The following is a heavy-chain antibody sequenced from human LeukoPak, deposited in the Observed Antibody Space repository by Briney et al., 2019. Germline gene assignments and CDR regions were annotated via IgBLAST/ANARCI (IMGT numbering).Heavy chain of an antibody. CDR2: ISYSGYT. V-gene: IGHV4-59*01. CDR1: GGSIISYY. J-gene: IGHJ5*02. CDR3: ARVPYGSGENWFDL. Sequence: PSETLFLTCTISGGSIISYYWTWIRQPPEKGLEWIGYISYSGYTDYNPSLKSRVTISVDTSKNQFSLKLSSVTAADTAIYYCARVPYGSGENWFDLWGQGTLVTVSS. D-gene: IGHD3-10*01.